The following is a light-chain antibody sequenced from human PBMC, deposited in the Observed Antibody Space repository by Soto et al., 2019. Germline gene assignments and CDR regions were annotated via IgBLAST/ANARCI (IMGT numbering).Light chain of an antibody. V-gene: IGKV3-20*01. CDR3: QQYGSSPHT. Sequence: EIVLTQSPGTLSLSPGGRATLSCRASQSVGTSYLAWYQQKPGQAPRLLIYGASSRATGIPDRFSGSWSGTDFTLTISRLEPEDFAVYYWQQYGSSPHTFGQGTKLEIK. CDR1: QSVGTSY. J-gene: IGKJ2*01. CDR2: GAS.